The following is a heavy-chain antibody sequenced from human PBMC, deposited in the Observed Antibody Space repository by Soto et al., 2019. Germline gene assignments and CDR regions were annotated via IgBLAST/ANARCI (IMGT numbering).Heavy chain of an antibody. CDR2: INSDGSST. CDR3: ARGGYYYDSSGQGAFDY. Sequence: EVQLVESGGGLVQPGGSLRLSCAASGFTFSSYWMHWVRQAPGKGLVWVSRINSDGSSTSYADSVKGRFTISRDKAKNTLYLQMNSLRAEDTAVYYCARGGYYYDSSGQGAFDYWGQGTLVTVSS. V-gene: IGHV3-74*01. D-gene: IGHD3-22*01. CDR1: GFTFSSYW. J-gene: IGHJ4*02.